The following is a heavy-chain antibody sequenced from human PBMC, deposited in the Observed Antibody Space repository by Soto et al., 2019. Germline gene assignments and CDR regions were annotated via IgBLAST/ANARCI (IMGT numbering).Heavy chain of an antibody. CDR2: IDGSGGIT. CDR3: VKNSGWFNT. V-gene: IGHV3-23*01. J-gene: IGHJ5*02. CDR1: GFTFGTTV. D-gene: IGHD3-10*01. Sequence: PGGSLRLSCAASGFTFGTTVMSWVRQAPGEGLEWVSTIDGSGGITYYADSVKGRFTISRDNSRNTVYLQMNSLRGDDTALYYCVKNSGWFNTWGQGARVTVS.